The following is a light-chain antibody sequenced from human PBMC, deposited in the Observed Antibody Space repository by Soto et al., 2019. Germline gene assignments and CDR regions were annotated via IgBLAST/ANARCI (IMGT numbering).Light chain of an antibody. CDR1: ASNIGRNT. Sequence: QSVLTQPPSASGTPGQRVTISCSGGASNIGRNTVNWYQDLPGTAPKLLISSDNKRPSGVPDRFSGSRSGTSASLAISGLQSEDEADYYCSVWDDSLSGPVFGGGTKVTVL. CDR2: SDN. J-gene: IGLJ3*02. CDR3: SVWDDSLSGPV. V-gene: IGLV1-44*01.